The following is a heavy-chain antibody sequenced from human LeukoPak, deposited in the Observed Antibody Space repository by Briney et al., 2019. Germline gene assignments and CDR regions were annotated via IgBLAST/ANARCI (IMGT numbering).Heavy chain of an antibody. D-gene: IGHD1-26*01. CDR1: GFRLSSDY. V-gene: IGHV3-53*01. CDR2: VYNANGDT. CDR3: STAPAWDLLYYN. J-gene: IGHJ4*02. Sequence: PGESLRLSFAASGFRLSSDYMSLVRPAPGKGLEWVSFVYNANGDTYYSDSVKGRFTISSDNSKNTLYLQMDNLRAEDTAVYYCSTAPAWDLLYYNWGQGTLVTVSS.